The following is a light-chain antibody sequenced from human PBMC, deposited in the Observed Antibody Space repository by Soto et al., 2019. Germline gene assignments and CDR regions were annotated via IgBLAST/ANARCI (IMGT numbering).Light chain of an antibody. J-gene: IGKJ4*01. V-gene: IGKV1-39*01. CDR1: QSISNY. CDR3: QQSYSTPLT. Sequence: IQMTQSPSSLSAFVGGRVTITCRASQSISNYLNWYQQKPGKAPKLLIYAASSLQSGVPSRFSGSGSGTDFTLTISSLQPEDFATYYCQQSYSTPLTFGGGTKVDIK. CDR2: AAS.